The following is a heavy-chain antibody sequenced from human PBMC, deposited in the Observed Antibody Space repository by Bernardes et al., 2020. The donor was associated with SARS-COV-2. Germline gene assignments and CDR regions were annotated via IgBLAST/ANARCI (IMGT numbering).Heavy chain of an antibody. CDR3: ARELGYDILEYYYGMDV. D-gene: IGHD3-9*01. J-gene: IGHJ6*02. CDR2: ISAYNGTT. V-gene: IGHV1-18*04. Sequence: AAVKVSCKASGYTFTSYGISWVRQAPGQGLEWMGWISAYNGTTNYAQKLQGRVTMTTDTSTSTAYMELRSLRSDDTAVYYCARELGYDILEYYYGMDVWGQETTVTVSS. CDR1: GYTFTSYG.